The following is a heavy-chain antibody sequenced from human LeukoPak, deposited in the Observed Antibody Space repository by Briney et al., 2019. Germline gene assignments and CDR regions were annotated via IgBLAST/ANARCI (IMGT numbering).Heavy chain of an antibody. CDR2: VYYSGST. CDR1: GGSMTSYY. CDR3: AKDWVSSFWYSNL. V-gene: IGHV4-59*01. Sequence: SETLSLTCTVSGGSMTSYYWSWIRQPPGKGLEWIGYVYYSGSTDYNPSLKSRVTISVDTSKNQFSLKLSSVTAADTAFYYCAKDWVSSFWYSNLWGRGTLVTVSS. D-gene: IGHD2-15*01. J-gene: IGHJ2*01.